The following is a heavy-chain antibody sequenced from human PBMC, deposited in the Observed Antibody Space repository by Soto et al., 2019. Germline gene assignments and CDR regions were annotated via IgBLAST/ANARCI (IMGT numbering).Heavy chain of an antibody. Sequence: EVQLVESGGGLAKPGGSLRLSCTASGFTFRNAWMSWVRQAPGKGLEWVGRIKSKANGGTTDYAGPVKGRFTISRDDSKTTVYLQMDSLETGDTAVYYCTTEHSRGLVAAAGDFHQWGQGTQVIVSS. J-gene: IGHJ1*01. D-gene: IGHD6-13*01. V-gene: IGHV3-15*01. CDR2: IKSKANGGTT. CDR1: GFTFRNAW. CDR3: TTEHSRGLVAAAGDFHQ.